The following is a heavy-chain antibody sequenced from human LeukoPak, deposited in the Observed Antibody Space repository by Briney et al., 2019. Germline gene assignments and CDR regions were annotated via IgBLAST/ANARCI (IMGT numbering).Heavy chain of an antibody. CDR2: ISGSGGST. CDR3: AKDRTAMGLFDY. J-gene: IGHJ4*02. CDR1: GFTFGSYA. Sequence: GGSLRLSCAASGFTFGSYAMSWVRQAPGKGLEWVSAISGSGGSTYYADSVKGRFTISRDNSKNTLYLQMNSLRAEDTAVYYCAKDRTAMGLFDYWGQGTLVTVSS. D-gene: IGHD5-18*01. V-gene: IGHV3-23*01.